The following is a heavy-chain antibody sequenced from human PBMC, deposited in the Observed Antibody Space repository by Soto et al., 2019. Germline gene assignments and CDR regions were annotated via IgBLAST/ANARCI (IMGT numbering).Heavy chain of an antibody. D-gene: IGHD3-3*01. CDR2: IYYSGST. CDR1: GGSISSGDYY. CDR3: ARSLRFQEGDY. V-gene: IGHV4-30-4*01. Sequence: SETLSLTCTVSGGSISSGDYYWSWIRQPPGKGLEWIGYIYYSGSTYYNPSLKSRVTISVDTSKNQFSLKLSSVTAADTAVYYCARSLRFQEGDYWGQGTLVTVSS. J-gene: IGHJ4*02.